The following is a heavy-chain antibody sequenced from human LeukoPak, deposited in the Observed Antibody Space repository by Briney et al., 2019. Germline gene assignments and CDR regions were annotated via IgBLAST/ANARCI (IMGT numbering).Heavy chain of an antibody. CDR3: AKGGYCSSTSCYVGWFDP. V-gene: IGHV3-23*01. J-gene: IGHJ5*02. Sequence: GGSLRLSCAASGFTFSSYVMNWVRQAPGKGLEWVSVISGGGGSTYYADSVKGRFTISRDNSKNTLFLQMNSLRAEDTAVYYCAKGGYCSSTSCYVGWFDPWGQGTLVTVSS. D-gene: IGHD2-2*01. CDR1: GFTFSSYV. CDR2: ISGGGGST.